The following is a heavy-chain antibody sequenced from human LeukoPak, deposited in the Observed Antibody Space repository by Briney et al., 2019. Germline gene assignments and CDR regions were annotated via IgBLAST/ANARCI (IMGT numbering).Heavy chain of an antibody. D-gene: IGHD1-26*01. J-gene: IGHJ5*02. CDR2: IYYSGST. Sequence: GSLSLSCAASGFTFSSYSMNWVRQAPGKGLEWIGYIYYSGSTNYNPSLKSRVTISVDTSKNQFSLKLSSVTAADTAVYYCARHGVGGSYLGAGNWFDPWGQGTLVTVSS. V-gene: IGHV4-59*08. CDR3: ARHGVGGSYLGAGNWFDP. CDR1: GFTFSSYS.